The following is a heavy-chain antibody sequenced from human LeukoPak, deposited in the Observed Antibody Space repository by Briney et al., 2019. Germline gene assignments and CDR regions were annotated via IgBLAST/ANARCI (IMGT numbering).Heavy chain of an antibody. Sequence: GASVKVSCKASGYTFTSYGISWVRQAPGQGLEWMGWISAYNGNTNYAQKLQGRVTITRNTSIFTAYMELSSLRSEDTAVYYCARGMRDCSTGSCSYYFDYWGQGTLVTVSS. D-gene: IGHD2-15*01. J-gene: IGHJ4*02. CDR2: ISAYNGNT. CDR3: ARGMRDCSTGSCSYYFDY. CDR1: GYTFTSYG. V-gene: IGHV1-18*01.